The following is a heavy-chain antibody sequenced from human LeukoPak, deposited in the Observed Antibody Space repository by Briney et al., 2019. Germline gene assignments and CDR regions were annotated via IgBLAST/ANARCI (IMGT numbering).Heavy chain of an antibody. CDR2: LSGRGGNS. J-gene: IGHJ4*02. CDR3: AKYGPQDSGSSHFDY. V-gene: IGHV3-23*01. Sequence: PGGSLRLSCAASGFTFSIYVMSWVRQAPGKGLEWVSTLSGRGGNSYYADSVKGRFTISRDNSKSTLYVQMNSLRDEDTAVYYCAKYGPQDSGSSHFDYWGQGALVTVSS. D-gene: IGHD1-26*01. CDR1: GFTFSIYV.